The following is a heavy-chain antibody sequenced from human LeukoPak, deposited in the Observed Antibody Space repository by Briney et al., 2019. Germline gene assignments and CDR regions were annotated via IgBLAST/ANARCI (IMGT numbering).Heavy chain of an antibody. V-gene: IGHV1-69*13. CDR2: IIPIFGTA. D-gene: IGHD4/OR15-4a*01. CDR3: ARDYGETGAFDT. Sequence: SVKAPCKASGGTFSSYAISWVRQAPGQGLECMGGIIPIFGTANYAQKFQGRVTITADESTSTAYMELSSLRSEDTAVYYCARDYGETGAFDTWGQGTMVTVSS. J-gene: IGHJ3*02. CDR1: GGTFSSYA.